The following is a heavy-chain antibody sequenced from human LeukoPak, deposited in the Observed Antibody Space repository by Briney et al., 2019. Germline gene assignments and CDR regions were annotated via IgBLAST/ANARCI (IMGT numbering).Heavy chain of an antibody. CDR2: ISLTGRT. CDR1: GGSISSTNW. CDR3: SRESGAFCPFGY. V-gene: IGHV4-4*02. J-gene: IGHJ4*02. Sequence: PSETLSLTCGVSGGSISSTNWWGWVRQPPGQGLEWIGEISLTGRTNYNPSLNGRVTMSLDESRNLVSLSLTSVTAADTAIYYCSRESGAFCPFGYWGQGTLVIVPP. D-gene: IGHD1-26*01.